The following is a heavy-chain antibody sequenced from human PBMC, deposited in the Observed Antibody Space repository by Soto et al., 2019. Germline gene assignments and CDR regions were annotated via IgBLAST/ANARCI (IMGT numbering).Heavy chain of an antibody. CDR1: GGSISSSSYY. CDR2: IYYSGST. V-gene: IGHV4-39*01. CDR3: ARQGGQIVATIGAFDI. D-gene: IGHD5-12*01. Sequence: SETLSLTCTVSGGSISSSSYYWGWIRQPPGKGLEWIGSIYYSGSTYYNPSLKSRVTISVDTSKNQFSLKLSSVTAADTAVYYCARQGGQIVATIGAFDIWGQGTMVTVSS. J-gene: IGHJ3*02.